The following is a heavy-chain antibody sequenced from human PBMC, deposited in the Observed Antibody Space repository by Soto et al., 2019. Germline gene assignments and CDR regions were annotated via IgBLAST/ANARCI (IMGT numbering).Heavy chain of an antibody. CDR2: VYYSGTT. V-gene: IGHV4-61*01. J-gene: IGHJ4*02. CDR3: ARTTAVPNTLRSRYFFDY. CDR1: GGSVSDKTYY. D-gene: IGHD4-17*01. Sequence: SETLSLTCSVSGGSVSDKTYYWSWIRQPPGKRLEWIGYVYYSGTTNYNPPLKSRVTISVDLSKNRFSLRLSSVTTADTALYYCARTTAVPNTLRSRYFFDYWGQRTLVTVS.